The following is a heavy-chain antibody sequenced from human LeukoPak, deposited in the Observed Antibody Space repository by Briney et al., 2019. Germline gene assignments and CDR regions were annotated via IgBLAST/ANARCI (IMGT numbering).Heavy chain of an antibody. CDR2: IYYSGST. D-gene: IGHD6-6*01. J-gene: IGHJ4*02. CDR3: ARGAAARLFFYY. Sequence: SQTLSLTCTVSGGSISSGGYYWSWIRQHPGKGLEWIGYIYYSGSTNYNPSLKSRVTISVDTSKNQFSLKLSSVTAADTAVYYCARGAAARLFFYYWGQGTLVTVSS. CDR1: GGSISSGGYY. V-gene: IGHV4-31*03.